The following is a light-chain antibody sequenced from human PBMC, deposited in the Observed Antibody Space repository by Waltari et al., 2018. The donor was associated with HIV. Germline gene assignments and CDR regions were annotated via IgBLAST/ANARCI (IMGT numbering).Light chain of an antibody. CDR2: MNY. V-gene: IGLV1-47*01. CDR1: SSTIGSNY. Sequence: QSVLTPPPSASGTPGQRVTISCSGSSSTIGSNYVSRYQQLPGTAPKLLIYMNYQRPSGVPDRFSGSKSGASASLASSGLRSEDEADYYCAAWDASLSAWVFGGGTRLTVL. CDR3: AAWDASLSAWV. J-gene: IGLJ3*02.